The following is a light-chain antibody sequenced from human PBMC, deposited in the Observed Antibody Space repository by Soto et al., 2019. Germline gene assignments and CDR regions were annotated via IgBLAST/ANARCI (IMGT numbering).Light chain of an antibody. Sequence: DILLIQSPATLSASVGDRITITCRASENIFKFLAWYQQRSGSAPNLLIYDASDLEKGVPSRFSGSGSGTEFASTSDNLQPNDSATYYCRHYHSHSITFGGG. CDR1: ENIFKF. CDR2: DAS. CDR3: RHYHSHSIT. J-gene: IGKJ4*01. V-gene: IGKV1-5*01.